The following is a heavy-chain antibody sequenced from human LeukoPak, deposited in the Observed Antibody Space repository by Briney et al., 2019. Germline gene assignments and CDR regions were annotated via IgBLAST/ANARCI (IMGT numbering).Heavy chain of an antibody. V-gene: IGHV4-59*08. CDR2: IYYSGST. CDR1: GGSISSYY. Sequence: SETLSLTCTVSGGSISSYYWSWIRQPPGKGLEWIGYIYYSGSTNYNPSLKSRVTISVDTSKNQFSLKLSSVTAADTAVYYCARHGGYCSGGSCYSDAFDIWGQGTTVTVSS. CDR3: ARHGGYCSGGSCYSDAFDI. J-gene: IGHJ3*02. D-gene: IGHD2-15*01.